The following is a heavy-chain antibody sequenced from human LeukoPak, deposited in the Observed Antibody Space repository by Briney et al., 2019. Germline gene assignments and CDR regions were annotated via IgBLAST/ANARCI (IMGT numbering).Heavy chain of an antibody. J-gene: IGHJ3*02. V-gene: IGHV1-18*01. CDR1: GYEFSSYG. Sequence: ASVNVSCKASGYEFSSYGISWVRQAPGQGLEWMGWISAYNGKTKYAEKFQGRLTMTTETSTSTAYMELRSLTSADTAVYYCAKDSPRDDYVRGSYRCSRRGLDIWGQGTLVTASS. D-gene: IGHD3-16*02. CDR3: AKDSPRDDYVRGSYRCSRRGLDI. CDR2: ISAYNGKT.